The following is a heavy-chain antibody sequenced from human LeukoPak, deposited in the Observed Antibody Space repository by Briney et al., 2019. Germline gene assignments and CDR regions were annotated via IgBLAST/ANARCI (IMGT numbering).Heavy chain of an antibody. D-gene: IGHD5-24*01. CDR1: GGSFSGYY. CDR2: INHSGST. Sequence: ASETLSLTCAVYGGSFSGYYWSWIRQPPGKGLEWIGEINHSGSTNYNPSLKSRVTISVDTSKNQFSLKLSSVTAADTAVYYCARLQDHDGYNPFDYWGQGTLVTVSS. V-gene: IGHV4-34*01. CDR3: ARLQDHDGYNPFDY. J-gene: IGHJ4*02.